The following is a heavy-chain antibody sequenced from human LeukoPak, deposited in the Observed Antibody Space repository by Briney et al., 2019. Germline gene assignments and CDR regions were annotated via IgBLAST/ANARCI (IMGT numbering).Heavy chain of an antibody. J-gene: IGHJ3*01. D-gene: IGHD3-10*01. CDR1: GFSFSSYN. V-gene: IGHV3-48*01. CDR3: AKEVTYGGAAFDV. CDR2: ISSTRPTI. Sequence: GGSLRLSCAASGFSFSSYNMNWVRQAPGKGLEWISYISSTRPTIYYADSVKGRFTISRDDAKSSLCLQMNSLRVEDTAVYYCAKEVTYGGAAFDVWGQGTTVTVSS.